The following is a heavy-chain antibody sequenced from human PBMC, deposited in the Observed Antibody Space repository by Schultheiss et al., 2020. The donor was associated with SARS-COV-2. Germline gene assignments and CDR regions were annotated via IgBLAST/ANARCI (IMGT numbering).Heavy chain of an antibody. Sequence: SETLSLTCAVSGGSISSSNWWSWVRQPPGKGLEWIGYIYYSGSTNYNPSLKSRVTISVDTSKNQFSLKLSSVTAADTAVYYCARGQYSSGWLPFDPWGQGTLVTVSS. CDR3: ARGQYSSGWLPFDP. V-gene: IGHV4-4*02. CDR2: IYYSGST. J-gene: IGHJ5*02. D-gene: IGHD6-19*01. CDR1: GGSISSSNW.